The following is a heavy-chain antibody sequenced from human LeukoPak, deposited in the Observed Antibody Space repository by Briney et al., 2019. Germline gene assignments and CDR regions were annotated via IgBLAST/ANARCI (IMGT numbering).Heavy chain of an antibody. CDR1: GASISSYY. J-gene: IGHJ4*02. D-gene: IGHD6-13*01. CDR3: ARVGHIVAAGTYDW. CDR2: ISYSGSP. V-gene: IGHV4-59*08. Sequence: PSETLSLTCTVSGASISSYYWSWIRQPPGKGLEWIGDISYSGSPNYNPSLKSRVTISADTSKNQFSLNLSSVTAADTAVYYCARVGHIVAAGTYDWWGQGTLVTVSS.